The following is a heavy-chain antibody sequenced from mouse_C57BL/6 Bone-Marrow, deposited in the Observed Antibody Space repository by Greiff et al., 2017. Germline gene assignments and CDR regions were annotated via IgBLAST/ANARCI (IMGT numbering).Heavy chain of an antibody. CDR1: GYTFTSYW. V-gene: IGHV1-55*01. CDR3: ACYDGYSYYYAMDY. J-gene: IGHJ4*01. CDR2: IYPGSGST. Sequence: VQRVESGAELVKPGASVKMSCKASGYTFTSYWITWVKQRPGQGLEWIGDIYPGSGSTNYNEKFKSKATLTVDTSSSTAYMQLSSLTSEDSAVYYCACYDGYSYYYAMDYWGQGTSVTVSS. D-gene: IGHD2-3*01.